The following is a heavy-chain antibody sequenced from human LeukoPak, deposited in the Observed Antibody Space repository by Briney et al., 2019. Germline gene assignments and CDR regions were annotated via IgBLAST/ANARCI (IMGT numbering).Heavy chain of an antibody. V-gene: IGHV3-20*04. D-gene: IGHD1-26*01. CDR1: GFTFSSHG. CDR2: INWSGGST. CDR3: ARDPYSGNYGNDYYYYMDV. J-gene: IGHJ6*03. Sequence: GGSLRLSCAASGFTFSSHGINWVRQAPGKGLEWVSGINWSGGSTSYADSVKGRFTISRDNAKNSLYLQMDSLGPEDTAVYYCARDPYSGNYGNDYYYYMDVWGKGTTVTISS.